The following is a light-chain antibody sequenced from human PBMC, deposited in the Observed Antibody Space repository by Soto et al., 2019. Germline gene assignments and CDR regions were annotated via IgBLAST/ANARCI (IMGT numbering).Light chain of an antibody. CDR1: QGISNY. Sequence: DIQMTQSPSSLAASVGDRVTISCRASQGISNYLAWYQQKPGKAPKLLIYATSTLQSGVSSRFTGSGSGTDFTRTISSLQPEDVATYYCQKYNWPPFTFGPGTKVDI. CDR3: QKYNWPPFT. J-gene: IGKJ3*01. CDR2: ATS. V-gene: IGKV1-27*01.